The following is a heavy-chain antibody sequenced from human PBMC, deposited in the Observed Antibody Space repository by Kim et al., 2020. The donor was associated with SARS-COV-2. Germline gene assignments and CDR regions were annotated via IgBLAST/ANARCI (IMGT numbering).Heavy chain of an antibody. CDR3: AGGYDY. V-gene: IGHV3-33*01. D-gene: IGHD3-22*01. CDR2: WYDESNK. Sequence: WYDESNKYYPDSVKGRFTISRDNSKNTLYLQMNSLRAEDTAVYYCAGGYDYWGQGTLVIVSS. J-gene: IGHJ4*02.